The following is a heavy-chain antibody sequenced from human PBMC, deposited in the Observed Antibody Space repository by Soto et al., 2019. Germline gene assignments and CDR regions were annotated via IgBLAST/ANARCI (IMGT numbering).Heavy chain of an antibody. V-gene: IGHV1-24*01. D-gene: IGHD6-19*01. Sequence: GASVKVSCKVSGYTLTELSMHWVRQAPGKGLEWMGGFDPEDGETIYAQKFQGRVTMTEDTSTDTAYMELSSLRSEDTAVYYCATAPHSSGWYGRIFWGQGTLVTVSS. CDR1: GYTLTELS. J-gene: IGHJ4*02. CDR3: ATAPHSSGWYGRIF. CDR2: FDPEDGET.